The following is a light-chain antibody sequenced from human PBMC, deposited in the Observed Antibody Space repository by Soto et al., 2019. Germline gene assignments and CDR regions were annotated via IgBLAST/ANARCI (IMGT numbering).Light chain of an antibody. CDR1: SSDVGGYNY. J-gene: IGLJ2*01. V-gene: IGLV2-14*01. Sequence: QSALTQPASVSGSPGQSITISCTGTSSDVGGYNYVSWYQQHPDKAPKLMIYEVSNRPSGVSNRFSGSKSGNTASLTISGLQAEDEADYYCSSYTNTYTLRVVFGGGTQLTVL. CDR3: SSYTNTYTLRVV. CDR2: EVS.